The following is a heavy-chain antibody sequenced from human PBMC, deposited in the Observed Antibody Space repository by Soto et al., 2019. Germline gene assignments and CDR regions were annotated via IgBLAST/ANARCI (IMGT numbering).Heavy chain of an antibody. CDR2: IYNGGST. V-gene: IGHV4-38-2*01. Sequence: KPSETLSLTCAVSGYSISSGYYWGWLRQPPGKGLEWIGSIYNGGSTYYNPSLNSRVTLSIDMTNNHVSLILNAVTAADTAVYYCARVGPWVPYYYDSSPYTFEDWFDPWGQGTLVTVSS. D-gene: IGHD3-22*01. CDR1: GYSISSGYY. J-gene: IGHJ5*02. CDR3: ARVGPWVPYYYDSSPYTFEDWFDP.